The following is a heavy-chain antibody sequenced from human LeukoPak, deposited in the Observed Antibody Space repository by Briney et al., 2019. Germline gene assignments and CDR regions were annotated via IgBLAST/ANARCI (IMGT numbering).Heavy chain of an antibody. Sequence: SETLSLTCAVYGGSFSGYYWSWIRQPPGKGLEWIGEINHSGSTNYNPSLKSRVTISVDTSKNQFSLKLSSVTAADTAVYYCARESTVTAIYYYYMDVWGKGTTVTVSS. V-gene: IGHV4-34*01. D-gene: IGHD4-17*01. CDR1: GGSFSGYY. J-gene: IGHJ6*03. CDR2: INHSGST. CDR3: ARESTVTAIYYYYMDV.